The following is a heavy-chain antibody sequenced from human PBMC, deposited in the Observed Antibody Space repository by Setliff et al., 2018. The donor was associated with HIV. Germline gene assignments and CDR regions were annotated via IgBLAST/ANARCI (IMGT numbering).Heavy chain of an antibody. CDR3: ARQDIPTGYYLFDY. Sequence: ASVKVSCKASGYKFTGHHIQWMRQAPGQGLEWMGRINPNMGDTQYAQKFQGRIIMTRDTSVNTVYMELSSLTSDDTALYYCARQDIPTGYYLFDYWGQGTQVTVSS. CDR1: GYKFTGHH. V-gene: IGHV1-2*06. J-gene: IGHJ4*02. CDR2: INPNMGDT. D-gene: IGHD3-9*01.